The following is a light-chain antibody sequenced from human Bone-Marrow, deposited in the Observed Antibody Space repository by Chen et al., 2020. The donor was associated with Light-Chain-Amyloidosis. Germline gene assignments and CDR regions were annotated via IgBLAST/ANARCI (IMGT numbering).Light chain of an antibody. V-gene: IGLV3-21*02. J-gene: IGLJ3*02. CDR3: QVWDRSSDRPV. Sequence: SYVLTQPSSVSVAPGQTATIACGGNNIGSTSVHWYQQTPGQAPLLVVYDDSDRPSGIPERLSAANSGNTATLTISGVEAGDEADYYCQVWDRSSDRPVFGGGTKLTVL. CDR1: NIGSTS. CDR2: DDS.